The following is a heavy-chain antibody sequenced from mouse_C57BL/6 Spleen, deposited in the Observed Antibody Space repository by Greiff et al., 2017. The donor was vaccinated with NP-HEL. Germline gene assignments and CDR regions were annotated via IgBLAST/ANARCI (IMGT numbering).Heavy chain of an antibody. J-gene: IGHJ3*01. CDR2: IYPGSGGT. V-gene: IGHV1-55*01. Sequence: QVQLQQPGAELVKPGASVKMSCKASGYTFTSYWITWVKQRPGQGLEWIGDIYPGSGGTNYNEKFKSKATLTVDTSSSPAYRQLSSLTSEDSAVYCWARERESYDSYPFAYWGQGTQVTVSA. CDR1: GYTFTSYW. D-gene: IGHD2-3*01. CDR3: ARERESYDSYPFAY.